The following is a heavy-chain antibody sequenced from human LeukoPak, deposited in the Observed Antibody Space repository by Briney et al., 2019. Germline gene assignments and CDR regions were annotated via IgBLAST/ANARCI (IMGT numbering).Heavy chain of an antibody. Sequence: GGSLRLSCAASGFNVGSNYMNWVRQAPGKGLEWVSIIYSGGTTYYADSVKGRFTISRDNAKNSLYLQMNSLRAEDTAVYYCARDYCSGGSCREYFQHWGQGTLVTVSS. V-gene: IGHV3-66*01. D-gene: IGHD2-15*01. CDR1: GFNVGSNY. J-gene: IGHJ1*01. CDR2: IYSGGTT. CDR3: ARDYCSGGSCREYFQH.